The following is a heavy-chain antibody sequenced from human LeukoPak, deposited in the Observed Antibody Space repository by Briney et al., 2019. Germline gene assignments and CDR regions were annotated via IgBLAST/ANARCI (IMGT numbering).Heavy chain of an antibody. D-gene: IGHD3-10*01. V-gene: IGHV4-59*08. CDR2: IYSSGST. CDR1: GGSISSYY. CDR3: ARHYGP. Sequence: PSETLSLTCTVSGGSISSYYWSWIRQSPGKGLEWIGYIYSSGSTNYNPSLKSRITISVDTSKNQFSLKLNSVTAADTAVYYCARHYGPWGQGTLVTVSS. J-gene: IGHJ5*02.